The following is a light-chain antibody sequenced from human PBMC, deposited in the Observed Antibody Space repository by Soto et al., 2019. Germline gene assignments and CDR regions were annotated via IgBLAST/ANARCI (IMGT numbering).Light chain of an antibody. V-gene: IGKV3-20*01. CDR2: GAS. Sequence: EIVLTQSPGTLSLSPGERATLSCRASQSVSSNYLAWYQQKPGQAPRLLIYGASSRATGIPDRFSGSGSGTDXXXXISXXEPXXXXXXXXXXXXXSAYTFGQGTTLEIK. CDR3: XXXXXSAYT. J-gene: IGKJ2*01. CDR1: QSVSSNY.